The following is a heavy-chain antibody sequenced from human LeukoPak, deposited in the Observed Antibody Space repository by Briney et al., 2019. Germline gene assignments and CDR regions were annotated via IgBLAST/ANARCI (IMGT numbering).Heavy chain of an antibody. V-gene: IGHV3-23*01. Sequence: GGSLRLSCAASGFTFSSYGMSWVRQAPGKGLEWVSAIGGSGGSTYYADSVKGRFTISRDNSKNTLYVQMNSLRAEDTAVYYCAKDQVPYYYDSSGYLFDYWGQGTLVTVSS. J-gene: IGHJ4*02. CDR1: GFTFSSYG. D-gene: IGHD3-22*01. CDR3: AKDQVPYYYDSSGYLFDY. CDR2: IGGSGGST.